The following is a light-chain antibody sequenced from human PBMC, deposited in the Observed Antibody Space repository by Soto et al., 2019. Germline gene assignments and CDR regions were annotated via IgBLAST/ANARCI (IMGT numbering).Light chain of an antibody. CDR1: SSNIGSCYD. Sequence: QSLLTHPPEVSGAPGQTVTISCNGISSNIGSCYDVHWYQHLPGTAPKLLIYGNSNRPSGVPDRFSGSKSGTSASLAITGLQAEDEADYYCQSYDSSLSVVYVFGTGTKVTVL. CDR2: GNS. V-gene: IGLV1-40*01. CDR3: QSYDSSLSVVYV. J-gene: IGLJ1*01.